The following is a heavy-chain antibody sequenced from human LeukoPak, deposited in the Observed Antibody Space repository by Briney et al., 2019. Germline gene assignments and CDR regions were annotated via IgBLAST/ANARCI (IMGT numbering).Heavy chain of an antibody. Sequence: ASVKVSCKASGYTFTSYYMHWVRQAPGQGLEWMGIINPSGGSTNYAQKFQGRVTMTRDTSISTAYMELSRLRSDDTAVYYCARPRGYSYGRYAFDIWGQGTMVTVSS. D-gene: IGHD5-18*01. CDR2: INPSGGST. CDR3: ARPRGYSYGRYAFDI. V-gene: IGHV1-2*02. J-gene: IGHJ3*02. CDR1: GYTFTSYY.